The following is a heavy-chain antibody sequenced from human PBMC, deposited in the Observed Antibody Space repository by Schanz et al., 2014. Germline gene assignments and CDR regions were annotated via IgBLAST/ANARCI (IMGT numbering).Heavy chain of an antibody. Sequence: QVHLVQSGAEVKKPGSSVKVSCKASGGTFNSYTINWVRQAPGQGLEWMGRIVPIAGITNYAQRFQGRVTITADKSSDTAYMELSSLRSEDTAMYYCARAKRFGDMDVWGQGTLVTVSS. J-gene: IGHJ4*02. CDR3: ARAKRFGDMDV. CDR2: IVPIAGIT. CDR1: GGTFNSYT. V-gene: IGHV1-69*02. D-gene: IGHD3-10*01.